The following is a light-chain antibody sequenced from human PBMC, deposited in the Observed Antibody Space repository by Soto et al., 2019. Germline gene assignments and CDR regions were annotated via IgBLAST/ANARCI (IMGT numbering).Light chain of an antibody. CDR1: QRIGRF. CDR2: GTS. J-gene: IGKJ4*01. CDR3: QQSYSFPLT. Sequence: DIQMTQSPSSLSASVGDRVTITCRTSQRIGRFLNWFQQKPGKAPKVLMYGTSNLLSGVPSRFSGSGAGTDFTLTISSLQDEDFATYFCQQSYSFPLTFGGGTKVEI. V-gene: IGKV1-39*01.